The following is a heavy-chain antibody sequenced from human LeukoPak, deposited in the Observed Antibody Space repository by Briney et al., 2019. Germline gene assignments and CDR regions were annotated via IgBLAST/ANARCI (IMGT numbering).Heavy chain of an antibody. CDR3: ARRRDFIDY. CDR1: GFTLSDYY. CDR2: SSSSGSTI. V-gene: IGHV3-11*01. J-gene: IGHJ4*02. Sequence: GGSLRLSCAASGFTLSDYYMSWIRQAPGKGLEWVSYSSSSGSTIYYADSAKGRFAISRDNAKTSMYLQMNSLRAEDTAVYYCARRRDFIDYWGQGTLVTVSS. D-gene: IGHD3/OR15-3a*01.